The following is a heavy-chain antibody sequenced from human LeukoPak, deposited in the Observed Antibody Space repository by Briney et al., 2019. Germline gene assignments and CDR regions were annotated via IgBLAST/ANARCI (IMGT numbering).Heavy chain of an antibody. Sequence: ASVKVSCKAFGFTFISSAMQWVRQARGQRLEWIGWIVVGSGNTNYAQKFQERVTITRDMSTSTAYMELSSLRSEDTAVYYCAAGGLPPNHQSRNREDWFDPWGQGTLVTVSS. CDR2: IVVGSGNT. J-gene: IGHJ5*02. V-gene: IGHV1-58*02. CDR3: AAGGLPPNHQSRNREDWFDP. CDR1: GFTFISSA. D-gene: IGHD5-18*01.